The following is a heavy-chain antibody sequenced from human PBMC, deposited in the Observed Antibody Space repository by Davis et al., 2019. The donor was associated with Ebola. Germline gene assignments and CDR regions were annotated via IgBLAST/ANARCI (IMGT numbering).Heavy chain of an antibody. CDR3: ARGRPWLWVATPVRFDY. V-gene: IGHV1-69*13. Sequence: SAQVSCKASAGTFSSYAISWLRQAPGQGLEWLGVIIPMFCTSTYEEKFQNRVTITADESTSTAYMELSSLRSDDTAVYYCARGRPWLWVATPVRFDYWGQGTQVIVSS. CDR2: IIPMFCTS. D-gene: IGHD5-12*01. J-gene: IGHJ4*02. CDR1: AGTFSSYA.